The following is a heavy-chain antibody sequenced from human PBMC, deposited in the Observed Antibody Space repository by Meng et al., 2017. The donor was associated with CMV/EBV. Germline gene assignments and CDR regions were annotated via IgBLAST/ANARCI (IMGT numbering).Heavy chain of an antibody. CDR1: GGSFSGYY. J-gene: IGHJ6*02. CDR3: AARDGLFPGWGRYSYDGMDV. Sequence: GSLRLSCAVYGGSFSGYYWSWIRQPPGPGLEWIGEINHSGSTNYNPSLKSRVTISVDTSKTQFSLELSTVTAADTAVYDCAARDGLFPGWGRYSYDGMDVWGQGTTVTVSS. V-gene: IGHV4-34*01. CDR2: INHSGST. D-gene: IGHD2-21*01.